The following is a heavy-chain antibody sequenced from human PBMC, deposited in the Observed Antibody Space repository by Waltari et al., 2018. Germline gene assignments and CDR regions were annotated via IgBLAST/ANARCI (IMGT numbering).Heavy chain of an antibody. Sequence: QVQLVESGGGVVQPGGSLRLSCAASGFTFSSYGMHWVRQAPGKGLDWVSFIRYDVSNKYYADSLKGRFTISIDNSKNTLYLQMNSLRAEDTAVYYCASRTITGDYSGFDPWGQGTLVTVSS. V-gene: IGHV3-30*02. CDR1: GFTFSSYG. J-gene: IGHJ5*02. CDR2: IRYDVSNK. D-gene: IGHD7-27*01. CDR3: ASRTITGDYSGFDP.